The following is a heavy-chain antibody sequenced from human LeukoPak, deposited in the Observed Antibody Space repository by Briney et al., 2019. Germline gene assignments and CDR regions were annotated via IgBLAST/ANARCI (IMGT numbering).Heavy chain of an antibody. Sequence: SETLSLTCTVSGGSISSSSYYWGWIRQPPGKGLEWIGSIYYSGSTYYNPSLKSRVTISVDTSKNQFSLKLSSVTAADTAVYYCARDLAMVRGVIIDQSDWGQGTLDTVSS. D-gene: IGHD3-10*01. CDR3: ARDLAMVRGVIIDQSD. J-gene: IGHJ4*02. CDR1: GGSISSSSYY. CDR2: IYYSGST. V-gene: IGHV4-39*07.